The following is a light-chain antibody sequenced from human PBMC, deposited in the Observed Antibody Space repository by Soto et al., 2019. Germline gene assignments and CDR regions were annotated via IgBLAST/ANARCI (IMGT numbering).Light chain of an antibody. CDR1: HDITNF. J-gene: IGKJ5*01. V-gene: IGKV1-33*01. CDR3: QQYDDRPIT. CDR2: DVS. Sequence: IQMTQSPSSLSVCVGDRVTIAFQASHDITNFLNWYQQKPGKAPKLLIYDVSKLATGVPSRFSGSGSGTDFTLTISSLQPEDIATYFCQQYDDRPITFGQGTRLEIK.